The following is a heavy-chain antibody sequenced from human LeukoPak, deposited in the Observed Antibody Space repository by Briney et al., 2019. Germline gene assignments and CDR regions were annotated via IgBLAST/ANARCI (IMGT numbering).Heavy chain of an antibody. V-gene: IGHV4-4*07. CDR1: GGSISRYY. CDR3: ARVSPHIVVVVAATRGDYFDY. Sequence: SETLSLTCTVSGGSISRYYWSWIRQPAGKGLEWIGRIYTSGSTNYNPSLKSRVTMSVDTSKNQFSLKLSSVTAADTAVYYCARVSPHIVVVVAATRGDYFDYWGQGTLVTVSS. J-gene: IGHJ4*02. CDR2: IYTSGST. D-gene: IGHD2-15*01.